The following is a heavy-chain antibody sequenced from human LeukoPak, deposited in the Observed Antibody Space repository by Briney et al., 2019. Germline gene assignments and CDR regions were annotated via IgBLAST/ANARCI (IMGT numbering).Heavy chain of an antibody. J-gene: IGHJ4*02. Sequence: SETLSLTCAVYGGSFSGYYWRWIRQPPGKGLEWIGEINHSGSTNYNPSLKSRVTISVDTSKNQFSLKLSSVTAADTAAYYCARLTRTIFGVVIIYYYFDYWGQGTLVTVSS. V-gene: IGHV4-34*01. D-gene: IGHD3-3*01. CDR3: ARLTRTIFGVVIIYYYFDY. CDR1: GGSFSGYY. CDR2: INHSGST.